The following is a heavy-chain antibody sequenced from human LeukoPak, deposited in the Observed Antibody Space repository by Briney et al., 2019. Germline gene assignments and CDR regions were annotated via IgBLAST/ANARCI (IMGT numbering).Heavy chain of an antibody. CDR2: IYSGGST. CDR1: FLTFSAYG. Sequence: GGSLRLSCEASFLTFSAYGMHWVRQAPGKGLEWVSVIYSGGSTYYADSVKGRFTISRDNSKNTLYLQMNSLRAEDTAVYYCAKDILAAGLFFDYWGQGALVTVSS. D-gene: IGHD6-13*01. V-gene: IGHV3-53*01. CDR3: AKDILAAGLFFDY. J-gene: IGHJ4*02.